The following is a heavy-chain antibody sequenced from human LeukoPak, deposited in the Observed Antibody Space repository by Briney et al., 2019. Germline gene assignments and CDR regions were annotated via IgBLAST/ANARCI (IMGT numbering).Heavy chain of an antibody. CDR2: IKQDGSEK. V-gene: IGHV3-7*01. CDR3: TRDLMDYDVSTGLHHYYMDV. D-gene: IGHD3-9*01. CDR1: GFTFSNYW. Sequence: GGSLRLSCAASGFTFSNYWMSWVRQAPGKGLEWVANIKQDGSEKHYVDSVKGRFTISTDNAKNTLYLQMNTLRVEDTAVYYCTRDLMDYDVSTGLHHYYMDVWGQGTTVTVSS. J-gene: IGHJ6*02.